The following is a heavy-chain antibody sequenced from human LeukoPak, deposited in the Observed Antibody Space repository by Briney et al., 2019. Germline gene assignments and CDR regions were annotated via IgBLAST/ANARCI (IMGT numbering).Heavy chain of an antibody. Sequence: PSETLSLTCTVSGGSISSSSYYWGWIRQPPGKGLEWIGSFYYSGSTHYNPSLKSRVSISVDTSKNQLSLKLSSVTAADTAVYFCARLDYGSTGYFSPYFDYWGQGTLVTVSS. D-gene: IGHD3-22*01. J-gene: IGHJ4*02. CDR2: FYYSGST. V-gene: IGHV4-39*01. CDR1: GGSISSSSYY. CDR3: ARLDYGSTGYFSPYFDY.